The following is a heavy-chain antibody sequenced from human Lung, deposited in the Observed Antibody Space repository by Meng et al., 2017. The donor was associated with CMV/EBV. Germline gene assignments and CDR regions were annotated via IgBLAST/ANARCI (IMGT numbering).Heavy chain of an antibody. CDR1: GFTFSDFY. Sequence: GGSXRLXXAASGFTFSDFYMTWIRQAPGKGLEWVSYISKRGDTIYYADSLKGRFTISRDNAENSLYLHMNSLRAEDTAVYYCARDCSSLSCGGNYFDYWGQGTLVTVSS. CDR3: ARDCSSLSCGGNYFDY. CDR2: ISKRGDTI. J-gene: IGHJ4*02. D-gene: IGHD2-2*01. V-gene: IGHV3-11*01.